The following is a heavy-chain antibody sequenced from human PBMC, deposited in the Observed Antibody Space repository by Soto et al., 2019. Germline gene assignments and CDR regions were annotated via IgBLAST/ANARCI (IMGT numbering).Heavy chain of an antibody. V-gene: IGHV1-18*01. CDR3: ARDDSGFSGSHYIDYFNY. CDR2: ISAYNGNT. CDR1: GYTFTSYG. J-gene: IGHJ4*02. Sequence: ASVKVSCKASGYTFTSYGISWVRQAPGQGLEWMGWISAYNGNTNYAQKLQGRVTITTDTSTGTAYMQLSSLRSEDTAVYYCARDDSGFSGSHYIDYFNYWGQGALVTVSS. D-gene: IGHD1-26*01.